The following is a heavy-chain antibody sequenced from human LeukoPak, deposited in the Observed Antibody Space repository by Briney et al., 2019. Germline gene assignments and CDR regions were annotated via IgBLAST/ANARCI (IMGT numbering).Heavy chain of an antibody. D-gene: IGHD5-18*01. Sequence: PGGSLRLSCAASGFTVSSNYMSGVRQAPGKGLEWVSVIYSGGSTYYADSVKGRFTISRDNSKNTLYLQMNSLRAEDTAVYYCARELWRYSYGGIDYWGQGTLVTVSS. CDR1: GFTVSSNY. J-gene: IGHJ4*02. CDR2: IYSGGST. CDR3: ARELWRYSYGGIDY. V-gene: IGHV3-66*01.